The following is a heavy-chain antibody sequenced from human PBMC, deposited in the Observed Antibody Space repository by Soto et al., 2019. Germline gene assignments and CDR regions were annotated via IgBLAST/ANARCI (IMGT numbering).Heavy chain of an antibody. CDR2: MNPNSGNT. CDR1: GYTFTSYD. J-gene: IGHJ6*02. CDR3: ARERTTRGLDV. Sequence: QVQLVQSGAEVKKPGASVKVSCKASGYTFTSYDINWVRQATGQGLEWMGWMNPNSGNTAYAQKFQGRVTMTRNTYLSTAYMELSSMRSEDTAVYYCARERTTRGLDVWGQGTTVSVSS. V-gene: IGHV1-8*01. D-gene: IGHD1-1*01.